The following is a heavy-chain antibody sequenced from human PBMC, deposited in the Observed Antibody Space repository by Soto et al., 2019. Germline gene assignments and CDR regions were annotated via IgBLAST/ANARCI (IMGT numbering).Heavy chain of an antibody. CDR1: GFTFSSYA. CDR3: AKDLGYCSGGSCYFFFDY. Sequence: GGSLRLSCAASGFTFSSYAMSWVRQAPGKGLEWVSAISGSGGSTYYADSVKGRFTISRDNSKNTLYLQMNSLRAEDTAVYYCAKDLGYCSGGSCYFFFDYWGQGTLVTVSS. J-gene: IGHJ4*02. D-gene: IGHD2-15*01. CDR2: ISGSGGST. V-gene: IGHV3-23*01.